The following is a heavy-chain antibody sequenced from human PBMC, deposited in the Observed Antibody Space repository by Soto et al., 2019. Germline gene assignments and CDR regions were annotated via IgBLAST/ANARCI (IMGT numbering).Heavy chain of an antibody. CDR3: APGEASSRNLAPYYLDF. D-gene: IGHD6-13*01. CDR1: GGSMRNYF. J-gene: IGHJ4*02. Sequence: SETLSLTCTVSGGSMRNYFWTWIRQPPGKGLEWIGYIHYSGTTSFFPSYNPSLRSRVTISEDTSKNQFSPKLLSVTTADTAVYFCAPGEASSRNLAPYYLDFWGQGTLVTVSS. CDR2: IHYSGTT. V-gene: IGHV4-59*01.